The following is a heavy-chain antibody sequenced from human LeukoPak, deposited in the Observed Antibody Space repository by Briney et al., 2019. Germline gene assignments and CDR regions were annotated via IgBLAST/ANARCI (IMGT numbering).Heavy chain of an antibody. CDR1: GGSISSSNW. V-gene: IGHV4-4*02. Sequence: TSGTLSLTCAVSGGSISSSNWWSWVRQPPGKGLEWIGEIYHSGSTNYNPSLKSRVTISVDKSKNQFSLKLSSVTAADTAVYYCTGVYRSSTSCSGEDYWGQGTLVTVSS. CDR3: TGVYRSSTSCSGEDY. D-gene: IGHD2-2*01. CDR2: IYHSGST. J-gene: IGHJ4*02.